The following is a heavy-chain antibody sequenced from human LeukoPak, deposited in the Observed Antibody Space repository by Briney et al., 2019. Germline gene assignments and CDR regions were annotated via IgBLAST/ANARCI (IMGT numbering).Heavy chain of an antibody. CDR3: ARDIAVAGTEYMDV. V-gene: IGHV3-48*03. D-gene: IGHD6-19*01. CDR2: ISSSGSTI. J-gene: IGHJ6*03. Sequence: GGSLRLSCAASGFTFSSYEMNWVRQAPGKGLEWVSYISSSGSTIYYADSVKGRFTISRDNAKNSLYLQMNSLRAEDTAVYYCARDIAVAGTEYMDVWGKGTTVTISS. CDR1: GFTFSSYE.